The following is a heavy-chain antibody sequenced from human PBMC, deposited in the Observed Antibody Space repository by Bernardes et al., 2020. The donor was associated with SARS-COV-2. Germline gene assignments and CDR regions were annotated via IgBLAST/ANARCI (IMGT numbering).Heavy chain of an antibody. Sequence: ASVKVSCKASGYTFKSYGMSWVRQPPGQGLEWMGWISADNGYTNYAQKFQDRVTMTTDTSTSTAYMELRSLRSDDTAVYYCATVVGYSYGGGWFDPWGQGTLVIVSS. J-gene: IGHJ5*02. D-gene: IGHD5-18*01. CDR2: ISADNGYT. CDR3: ATVVGYSYGGGWFDP. V-gene: IGHV1-18*01. CDR1: GYTFKSYG.